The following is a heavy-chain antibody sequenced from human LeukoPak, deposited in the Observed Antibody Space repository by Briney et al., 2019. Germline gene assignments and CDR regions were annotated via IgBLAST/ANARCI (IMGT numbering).Heavy chain of an antibody. CDR1: GFTFSSYG. V-gene: IGHV3-33*01. J-gene: IGHJ5*02. Sequence: PGGSLRLSCAAFGFTFSSYGMHWVRQAPGKGLEWVAVIWYDGSNKYYADSVKGRFTISRDNSKNTLYLQMNSLRAEDTAVYYCARDSAPSSGYYYAHNWFDPWGQGTLVTVSS. CDR3: ARDSAPSSGYYYAHNWFDP. D-gene: IGHD3-22*01. CDR2: IWYDGSNK.